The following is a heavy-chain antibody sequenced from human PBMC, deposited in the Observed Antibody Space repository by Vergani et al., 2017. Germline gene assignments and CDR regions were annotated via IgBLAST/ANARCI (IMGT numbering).Heavy chain of an antibody. V-gene: IGHV3-48*03. D-gene: IGHD3-3*01. CDR3: ARGGDDFWSGLRTFYDY. CDR2: ISSSGSTI. Sequence: EVQLVESGGGLVQPGGSLRLSCAASGFTFSSYEMNWVRQAPGKGLEWVSYISSSGSTIYYADSVKGRFTISRDNAKNSLYLQMNSLRAEDTAVSDCARGGDDFWSGLRTFYDYWGQGTLVTVSS. J-gene: IGHJ4*02. CDR1: GFTFSSYE.